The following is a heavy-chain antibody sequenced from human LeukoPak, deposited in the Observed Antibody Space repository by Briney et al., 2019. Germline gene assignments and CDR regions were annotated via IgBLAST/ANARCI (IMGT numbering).Heavy chain of an antibody. CDR3: ARGYLEQQV. V-gene: IGHV3-66*01. CDR1: GFIFSSYW. D-gene: IGHD6-13*01. J-gene: IGHJ4*02. Sequence: GGSLRLSCAASGFIFSSYWMQWVRQAPGKGLEWVSVIYSGGSTYYADSVKGRFTISRDNSKNTLYLQMNSLRAEDTAVYYCARGYLEQQVWGQGTLVTVSS. CDR2: IYSGGST.